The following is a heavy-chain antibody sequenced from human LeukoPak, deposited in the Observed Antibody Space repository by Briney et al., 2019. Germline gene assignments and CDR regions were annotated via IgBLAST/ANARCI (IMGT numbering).Heavy chain of an antibody. V-gene: IGHV4-59*08. CDR1: GASISSYY. J-gene: IGHJ4*02. D-gene: IGHD6-19*01. Sequence: SETLSLTCTASGASISSYYWSWIRQPPGKGLEWIGYVYYSESTNYNPSLKSRVTISIDTSKNQFSLKLSSVTAADTAAYYCARRRYSSGQIDCWGQGTLVTVCS. CDR3: ARRRYSSGQIDC. CDR2: VYYSEST.